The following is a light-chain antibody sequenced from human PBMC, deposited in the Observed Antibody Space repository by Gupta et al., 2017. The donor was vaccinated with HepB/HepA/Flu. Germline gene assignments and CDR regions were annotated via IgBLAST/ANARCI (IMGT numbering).Light chain of an antibody. CDR2: DNH. CDR1: SSNIENNY. J-gene: IGLJ3*02. Sequence: QSVLTQPPSVSAAPGQKVTISCSGSSSNIENNYVSWYQQLPGTAPKLLIYDNHKRPSGIPDRFSGSRSGASATLGITGLQTGDEADYYCGTWEGSLSTWVFGGGTTLTVL. V-gene: IGLV1-51*01. CDR3: GTWEGSLSTWV.